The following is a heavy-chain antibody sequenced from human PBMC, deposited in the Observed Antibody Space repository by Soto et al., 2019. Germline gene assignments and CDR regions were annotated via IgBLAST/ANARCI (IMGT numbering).Heavy chain of an antibody. CDR3: ARADYSYYYGMDV. V-gene: IGHV3-53*01. CDR1: GFTVSSNY. CDR2: IYSGGST. Sequence: GGSLRLSCAASGFTVSSNYMSWVRQAPGKGLEWVSVIYSGGSTYYADSVKGRFTISRDNSKNTLYLQMNSLRAEDTAVYYCARADYSYYYGMDVWGQGTTVTVSS. J-gene: IGHJ6*02.